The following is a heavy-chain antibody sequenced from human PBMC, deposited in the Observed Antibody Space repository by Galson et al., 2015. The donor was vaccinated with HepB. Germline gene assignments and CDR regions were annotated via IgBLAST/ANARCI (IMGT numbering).Heavy chain of an antibody. V-gene: IGHV1-2*04. CDR3: ARDYYGSGSYHPFFDH. D-gene: IGHD3-10*01. Sequence: SVKVSCKASGYTFTGYYMHWVRQAPGQGLEWMGWINPNSGGTNYAQKFQGWVTMTRDTSISTAYMELSRLRSDDTAVYYCARDYYGSGSYHPFFDHWGQGTLVTVSS. CDR1: GYTFTGYY. J-gene: IGHJ4*02. CDR2: INPNSGGT.